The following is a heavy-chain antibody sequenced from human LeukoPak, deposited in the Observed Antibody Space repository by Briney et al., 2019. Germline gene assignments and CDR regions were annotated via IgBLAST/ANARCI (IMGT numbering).Heavy chain of an antibody. D-gene: IGHD1-14*01. J-gene: IGHJ6*03. CDR2: ISYDGSNK. Sequence: PGRSLRLSCAASGFTFSSYAMHWVRQAPGKGLEWVAVISYDGSNKYYADSVKGRFTISRDNSKNTLYLQMNSLRAEDTAVYYCARVIITTSRPTYMDVWGKGTTVTVSS. V-gene: IGHV3-30-3*01. CDR1: GFTFSSYA. CDR3: ARVIITTSRPTYMDV.